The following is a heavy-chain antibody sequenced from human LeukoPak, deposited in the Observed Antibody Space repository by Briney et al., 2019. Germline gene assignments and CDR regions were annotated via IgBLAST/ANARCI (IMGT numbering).Heavy chain of an antibody. CDR3: ARLRVIAARPGSDY. CDR1: GYTFTGYY. V-gene: IGHV1-2*02. CDR2: INPNSGGT. J-gene: IGHJ4*02. D-gene: IGHD6-6*01. Sequence: ASVKVSCKASGYTFTGYYMHWVRQAPGQGLEWMGWINPNSGGTNYAQKFQGRVTMTRDTSISTAYMELSRLRSDDTAVYYCARLRVIAARPGSDYWGQGTLVTVSS.